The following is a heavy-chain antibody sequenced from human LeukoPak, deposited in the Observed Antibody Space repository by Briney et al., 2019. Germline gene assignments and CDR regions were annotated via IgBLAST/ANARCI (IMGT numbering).Heavy chain of an antibody. J-gene: IGHJ6*02. CDR1: GGSISSGGYY. V-gene: IGHV4-31*03. Sequence: SQTLSLTCTVTGGSISSGGYYWSWIRQHPGKGLEWIGYIYYSGSTYYNPSLKSRVTISVDTSKNQFSLKLSSVAAADTAVYYCAREVGIHGMDVWGQGTTVTVSS. D-gene: IGHD1-26*01. CDR3: AREVGIHGMDV. CDR2: IYYSGST.